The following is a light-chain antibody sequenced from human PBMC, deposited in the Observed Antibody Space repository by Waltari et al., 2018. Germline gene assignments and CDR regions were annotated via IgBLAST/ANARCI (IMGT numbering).Light chain of an antibody. V-gene: IGKV1-39*01. CDR2: VAS. CDR3: HQSHTVPHT. J-gene: IGKJ2*01. CDR1: QSISSS. Sequence: IQMTQSPSSLSASVGDRVTITCRASQSISSSLNWYQQIPGKAPKLLIYVASNLQSGVPSRFSGSGSGTDFSLTITSLQPEDFATYYCHQSHTVPHTFGQGTKLEIK.